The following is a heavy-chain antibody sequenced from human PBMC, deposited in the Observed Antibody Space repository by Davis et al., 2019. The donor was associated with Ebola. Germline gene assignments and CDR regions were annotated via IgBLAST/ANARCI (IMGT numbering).Heavy chain of an antibody. CDR1: VITFSSYA. Sequence: GESLKISCTDSVITFSSYAMTWIRQAPGKGLETISYISHSGHSIHYADSVRGRFTISRDNAKNSLYLQMNSLRAEDTAVYYCARDRDTYYDILIGYSPIDYWGQGTLVTVSS. CDR3: ARDRDTYYDILIGYSPIDY. D-gene: IGHD3-9*01. V-gene: IGHV3-11*01. J-gene: IGHJ4*02. CDR2: ISHSGHSI.